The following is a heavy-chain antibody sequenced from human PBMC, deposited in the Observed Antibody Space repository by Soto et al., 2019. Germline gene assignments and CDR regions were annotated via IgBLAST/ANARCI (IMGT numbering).Heavy chain of an antibody. D-gene: IGHD3-10*01. CDR2: ISGSGGST. CDR1: GFTFSSYA. V-gene: IGHV3-23*01. CDR3: AKDGIGALLWFGELSP. Sequence: EVQLLESGGGLVQPGGSLRLSCAASGFTFSSYAMSWVRQAPGKGLEWVSAISGSGGSTYYADSVEGRFTISRDNSKNTLYLQMNSLRAEDTAVYYCAKDGIGALLWFGELSPWGQGTLVTVSS. J-gene: IGHJ5*02.